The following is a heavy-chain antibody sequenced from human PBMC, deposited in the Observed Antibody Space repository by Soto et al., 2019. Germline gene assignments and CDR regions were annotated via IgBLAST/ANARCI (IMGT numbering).Heavy chain of an antibody. CDR1: GGSISSYY. D-gene: IGHD2-15*01. CDR3: GQRKWGGGSCPLDY. CDR2: ISKSGST. V-gene: IGHV4-59*06. J-gene: IGHJ4*02. Sequence: SETLSLTCTVSGGSISSYYWSWIRQPPGKGLECIGFISKSGSTYYKPSLKSRVTLSIDTSKNQFSLKLSSVTAADSAVYYCGQRKWGGGSCPLDYWGQGILVTSPQ.